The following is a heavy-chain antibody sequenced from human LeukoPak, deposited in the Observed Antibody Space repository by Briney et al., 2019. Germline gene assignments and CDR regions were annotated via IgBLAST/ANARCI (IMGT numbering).Heavy chain of an antibody. D-gene: IGHD1-26*01. CDR3: ATLGSGSYGPRARLDY. V-gene: IGHV1-69*04. CDR2: IIPILGIA. Sequence: SVKVSCKASGGTFSSYAISWVRQAPGQGLEWMGRIIPILGIANYAQKFQGRVTITADKSTSTAYMELSSLRSEDTAVYYCATLGSGSYGPRARLDYWGQGTLVTVSS. J-gene: IGHJ4*02. CDR1: GGTFSSYA.